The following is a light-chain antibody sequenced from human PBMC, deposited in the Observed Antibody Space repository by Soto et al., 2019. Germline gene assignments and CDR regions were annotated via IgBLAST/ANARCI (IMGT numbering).Light chain of an antibody. V-gene: IGKV3-15*01. CDR1: QSVSSN. J-gene: IGKJ1*01. CDR2: GAS. CDR3: QQYNNLPRW. Sequence: IVLTKSRATVSLSTGERATLSCRASQSVSSNLVWYQQKPGQAPRLLIYGASTRATGIPARFSGSGSGTEFTLTFSSLQSEDFALYYCQQYNNLPRWFAQGTKVNIK.